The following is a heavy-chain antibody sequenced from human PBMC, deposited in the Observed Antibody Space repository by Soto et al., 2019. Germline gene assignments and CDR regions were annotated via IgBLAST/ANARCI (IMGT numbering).Heavy chain of an antibody. CDR1: GFTFSIYA. Sequence: GGSLRLSCAASGFTFSIYAMSWVRQAPGKGLEWVSAISGSGGSTYYADSVKGRFTISRDNSKNTLYLQMNSLRAEDTAVYYCARDLELEYYYDSSGTRGAFDIWGQGTMVTVSS. CDR2: ISGSGGST. J-gene: IGHJ3*02. D-gene: IGHD3-22*01. V-gene: IGHV3-23*01. CDR3: ARDLELEYYYDSSGTRGAFDI.